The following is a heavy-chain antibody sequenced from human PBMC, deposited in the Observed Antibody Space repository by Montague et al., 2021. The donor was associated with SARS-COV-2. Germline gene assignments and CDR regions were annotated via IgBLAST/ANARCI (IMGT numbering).Heavy chain of an antibody. J-gene: IGHJ4*02. Sequence: TLSLTCTVSGASISTGAYYWSWIRQHPEKGLEWIGYIYYSGTIYYNPSLKSRVTILLDTSNNHSSLKLSSVTAADTAVYYCATASGSGSLGFHYWGQGTLVLVSS. CDR3: ATASGSGSLGFHY. CDR2: IYYSGTI. D-gene: IGHD3-10*01. V-gene: IGHV4-31*03. CDR1: GASISTGAYY.